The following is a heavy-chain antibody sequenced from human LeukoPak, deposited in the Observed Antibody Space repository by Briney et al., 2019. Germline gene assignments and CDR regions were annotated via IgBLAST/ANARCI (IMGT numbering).Heavy chain of an antibody. CDR1: GFTFSSYW. J-gene: IGHJ4*02. CDR3: ARADDGANSWVNY. V-gene: IGHV3-74*01. CDR2: INSDGSGT. Sequence: GGSLRLSCAASGFTFSSYWMHWVRQAPGKGLVWISRINSDGSGTSYADSVKGRFTISRDNAKNTLYLQMNSLRAEDTAVYYCARADDGANSWVNYRGQGTLVTVSS. D-gene: IGHD4-23*01.